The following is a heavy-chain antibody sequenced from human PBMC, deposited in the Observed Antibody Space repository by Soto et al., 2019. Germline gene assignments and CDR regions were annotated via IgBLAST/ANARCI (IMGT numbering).Heavy chain of an antibody. D-gene: IGHD3-10*01. CDR1: GFTFSSYA. CDR2: ISYDGSNK. CDR3: ARVRRRHERHDAFDI. Sequence: QVQLVESGGGVVQPGRSLRLSCAASGFTFSSYAMHWVRQAPGKGLEWVAVISYDGSNKYYADSVKGRFTISRDNSKNTLYLQINSLRAEDTAVYYCARVRRRHERHDAFDIWGQGTMVTVSS. J-gene: IGHJ3*02. V-gene: IGHV3-30-3*01.